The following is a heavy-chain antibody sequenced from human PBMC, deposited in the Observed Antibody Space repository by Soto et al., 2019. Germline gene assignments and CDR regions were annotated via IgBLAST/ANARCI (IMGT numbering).Heavy chain of an antibody. D-gene: IGHD2-15*01. V-gene: IGHV3-21*01. CDR3: ARVAYCSGGSCELDY. CDR1: EFAFSDYT. CDR2: ISISSAYI. Sequence: GGSLRLSCIASEFAFSDYTMNWVRQAPGKGLEWVSSISISSAYIYYADSVKGRFTISRDNAKNSLYLQMNSLRAEDTAIYYCARVAYCSGGSCELDYWGQGTLVTVSS. J-gene: IGHJ4*02.